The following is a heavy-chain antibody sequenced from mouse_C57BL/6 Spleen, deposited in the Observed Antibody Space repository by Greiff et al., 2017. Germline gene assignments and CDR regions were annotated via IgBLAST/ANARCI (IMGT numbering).Heavy chain of an antibody. Sequence: QVQLQQPGTELVKPGASVKLSCKASGYTFTSYWMHWVKQRPGQGLEWIGYINPSNGGTNYNEKFKSKATLTVDKSSSTAYMRLSSLTSEDSAVYYCAREGVSNYVGVYWGQGTTLTVSS. D-gene: IGHD2-5*01. CDR3: AREGVSNYVGVY. CDR2: INPSNGGT. J-gene: IGHJ2*01. CDR1: GYTFTSYW. V-gene: IGHV1-53*01.